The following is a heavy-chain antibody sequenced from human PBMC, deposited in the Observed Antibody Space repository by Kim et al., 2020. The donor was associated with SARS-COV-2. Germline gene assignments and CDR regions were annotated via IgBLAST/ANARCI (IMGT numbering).Heavy chain of an antibody. CDR2: IDPSDSYT. D-gene: IGHD2-2*02. Sequence: GESLKISCKGSGYSFTSYWISWVRQMPGKGLEWMGRIDPSDSYTNYSPSFQGHVTISADKSISTAYLQWSSLKASDTAMYYCARLGPLTSYCSSTSCYSPHAPGGNAFDIWGQGTMVTVSS. CDR1: GYSFTSYW. J-gene: IGHJ3*02. CDR3: ARLGPLTSYCSSTSCYSPHAPGGNAFDI. V-gene: IGHV5-10-1*01.